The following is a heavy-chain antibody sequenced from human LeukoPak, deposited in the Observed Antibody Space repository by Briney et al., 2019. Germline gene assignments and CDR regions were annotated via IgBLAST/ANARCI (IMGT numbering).Heavy chain of an antibody. D-gene: IGHD6-19*01. V-gene: IGHV6-1*01. J-gene: IGHJ3*01. CDR3: ARDRIAVTGSRWDAFDV. CDR1: GDSVSSKSAA. Sequence: SQTLSLTCAISGDSVSSKSAAWNWIRQSPPRGLEWLGRTYYRSKWFNDYAVSVKSRITFNPDTSKNQFSLQLNSVTPEDTAVYYCARDRIAVTGSRWDAFDVWGQGTMVTVSS. CDR2: TYYRSKWFN.